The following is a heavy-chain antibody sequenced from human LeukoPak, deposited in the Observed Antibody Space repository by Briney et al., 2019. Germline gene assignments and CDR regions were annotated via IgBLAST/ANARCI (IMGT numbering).Heavy chain of an antibody. Sequence: SETLSLTCAVYGGSFSGYYWSWIRQPPGKGLEWIGEINHSGSTNYNPSLKSRVTISVDTFKNQFLLKLRAVTAGDTAVYYCARGRGYVLRFLEWLFWGQGPLVTVSS. CDR1: GGSFSGYY. V-gene: IGHV4-34*01. CDR3: ARGRGYVLRFLEWLF. D-gene: IGHD3-3*01. CDR2: INHSGST. J-gene: IGHJ4*02.